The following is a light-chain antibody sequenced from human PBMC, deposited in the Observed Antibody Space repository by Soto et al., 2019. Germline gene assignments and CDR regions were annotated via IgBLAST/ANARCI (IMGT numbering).Light chain of an antibody. J-gene: IGKJ1*01. CDR2: AAS. Sequence: DIQMTQSPSSLSASVGDRVTITCRASQSISSYLNWYQQKPGKAPKVLIYAASSLQSGIPSRFSGSGSGTDFTLTISSLQTEDFATYYCQQSYSIPWTFGQGTKVDIK. CDR1: QSISSY. V-gene: IGKV1-39*01. CDR3: QQSYSIPWT.